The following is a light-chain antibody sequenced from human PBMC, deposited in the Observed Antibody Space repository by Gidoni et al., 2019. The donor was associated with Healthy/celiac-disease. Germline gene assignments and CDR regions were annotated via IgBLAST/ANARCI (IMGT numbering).Light chain of an antibody. Sequence: QSVLTQPPSVSEAPRQRVPISCSGSSSNIGNTAVTWYQQHPGKAPKLLIYYDDLLLSGGSDRCSGSKSGTSASLAISGLQAEDEADYYCAAWDDRLNGPVFGGGTKRTVL. V-gene: IGLV1-36*01. CDR1: SSNIGNTA. J-gene: IGLJ3*02. CDR2: YDD. CDR3: AAWDDRLNGPV.